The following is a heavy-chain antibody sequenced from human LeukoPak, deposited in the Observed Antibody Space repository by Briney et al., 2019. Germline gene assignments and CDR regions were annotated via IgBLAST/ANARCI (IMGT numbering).Heavy chain of an antibody. D-gene: IGHD4-23*01. J-gene: IGHJ4*02. Sequence: PGGSLRLSCVASGFTISGHAMSWVRQAPAKGLEWGSITVAGYSETHYADSVRGRFTISRDDSSNTLSLEMNSLRADDTGTYYCVKDFCRGGNCPFPFFDSWGQGTVVTVSS. V-gene: IGHV3-23*01. CDR2: TVAGYSET. CDR3: VKDFCRGGNCPFPFFDS. CDR1: GFTISGHA.